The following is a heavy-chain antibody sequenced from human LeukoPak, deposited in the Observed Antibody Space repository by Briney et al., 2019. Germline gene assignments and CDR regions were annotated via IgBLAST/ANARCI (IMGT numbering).Heavy chain of an antibody. Sequence: TLSLTCTVSGGSISSGGYYWSWIRQHPGKGLEWIGYIYYSGSTYYNPSLKSRVTISVDTSKNQFSLKLSSVTAADTAVYYCARVRGLGTYYYYGMDVWGQGTTVTVSS. J-gene: IGHJ6*02. V-gene: IGHV4-31*03. CDR1: GGSISSGGYY. CDR3: ARVRGLGTYYYYGMDV. CDR2: IYYSGST.